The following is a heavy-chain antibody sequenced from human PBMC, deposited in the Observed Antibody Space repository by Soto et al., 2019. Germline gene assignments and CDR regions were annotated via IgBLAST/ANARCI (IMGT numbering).Heavy chain of an antibody. CDR1: GFTFSSYA. CDR3: VRDRGAVWGNYPKRAPKFDS. D-gene: IGHD3-16*01. CDR2: ISGSGGST. V-gene: IGHV3-23*01. Sequence: GGSLRLSCAASGFTFSSYAMRWVRQAPGKGLEWVSAISGSGGSTYYADTVKGRFTISRDKSKSQFSLKLTSVTAADEAIYYCVRDRGAVWGNYPKRAPKFDSWGQGTPVTVSS. J-gene: IGHJ4*02.